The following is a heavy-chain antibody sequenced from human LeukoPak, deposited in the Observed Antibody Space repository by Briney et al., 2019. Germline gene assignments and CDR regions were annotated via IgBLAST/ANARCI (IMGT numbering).Heavy chain of an antibody. Sequence: ASVKVSCKASGYSFTSYAMHWVRQAPGQRLEWMGWINAGNGNTKYSQKFQGRVTITRDTSASTAYMELSSLRSEDTAVYYCARGSTVTPGGYWGQGTLVTVSS. CDR1: GYSFTSYA. V-gene: IGHV1-3*01. J-gene: IGHJ4*02. CDR2: INAGNGNT. D-gene: IGHD4-17*01. CDR3: ARGSTVTPGGY.